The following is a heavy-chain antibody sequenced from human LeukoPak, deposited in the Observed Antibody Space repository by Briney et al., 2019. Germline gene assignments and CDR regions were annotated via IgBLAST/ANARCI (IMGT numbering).Heavy chain of an antibody. D-gene: IGHD3-22*01. J-gene: IGHJ4*02. CDR1: GGSFSGYY. CDR3: ASTELLPYYFDY. Sequence: PSETLSLTCAVYGGSFSGYYWSWIRQPPGKGLEWIGEINHSGSTNYNPSLKSRVTISVDTSKNQFSLKLSSVTAADTAVYYCASTELLPYYFDYWGQGTLVTVSS. V-gene: IGHV4-34*01. CDR2: INHSGST.